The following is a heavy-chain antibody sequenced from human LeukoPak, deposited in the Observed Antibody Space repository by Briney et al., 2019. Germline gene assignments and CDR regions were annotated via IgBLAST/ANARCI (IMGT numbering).Heavy chain of an antibody. CDR3: ARAPPRGSYYRGYFDY. CDR2: IYYSGST. V-gene: IGHV4-61*01. J-gene: IGHJ4*02. CDR1: GGSISSSSYY. Sequence: SETLSLTCTVSGGSISSSSYYWSWIRQPPGKGLEWIGYIYYSGSTNYNPSLKSRVTISVDTSKNQFSLKLSSVTAADTAVYYCARAPPRGSYYRGYFDYWGQGTLVTVSS. D-gene: IGHD3-10*01.